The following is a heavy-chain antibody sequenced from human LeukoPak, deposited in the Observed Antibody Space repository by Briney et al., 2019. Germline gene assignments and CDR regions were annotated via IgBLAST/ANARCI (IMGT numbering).Heavy chain of an antibody. Sequence: ASVKVSCKASGGTFSSYAISWVRQAPGQGLEWMGWISAYNGNTNYAQKLQGRVTMTTDTSTSTAYMELRSLRSDDTAVYYCARVLEPTIDYWGQGTLVTVSS. D-gene: IGHD1-14*01. CDR1: GGTFSSYA. V-gene: IGHV1-18*01. J-gene: IGHJ4*02. CDR3: ARVLEPTIDY. CDR2: ISAYNGNT.